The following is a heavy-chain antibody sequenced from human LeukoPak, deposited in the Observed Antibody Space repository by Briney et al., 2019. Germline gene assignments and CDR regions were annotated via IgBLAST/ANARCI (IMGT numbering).Heavy chain of an antibody. J-gene: IGHJ4*02. CDR2: IRTDGSDK. V-gene: IGHV3-30*02. D-gene: IGHD2-2*01. Sequence: HPGGSLRLSCAASGFTFSSYGMHWVRQAPNKGLEWVTFIRTDGSDKYYAGSVKGRFSISRDNSKNTLYLQMNSLRPDDTAVYYCVAPLGYCSSTSCYDFDFWGQGTLVTVSS. CDR3: VAPLGYCSSTSCYDFDF. CDR1: GFTFSSYG.